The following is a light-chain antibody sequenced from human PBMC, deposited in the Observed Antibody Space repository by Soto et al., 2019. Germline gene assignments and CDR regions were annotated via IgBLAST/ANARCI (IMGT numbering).Light chain of an antibody. Sequence: QSVLTQPASVSASPGQSIAISCTGTSSDIGGYNYVSWYQQHPGKAPKLMIYEVSNRPSGVSDRFSGSKSGDTASLTISGLQPEDEADYYCTSYASGSTLVFGTGTKLTVL. J-gene: IGLJ1*01. V-gene: IGLV2-14*01. CDR3: TSYASGSTLV. CDR2: EVS. CDR1: SSDIGGYNY.